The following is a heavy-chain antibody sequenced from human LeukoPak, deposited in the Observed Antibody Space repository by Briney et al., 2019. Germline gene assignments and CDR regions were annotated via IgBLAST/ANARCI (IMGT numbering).Heavy chain of an antibody. V-gene: IGHV3-21*01. D-gene: IGHD6-19*01. Sequence: GGSLRPSCAASGFTFSSYSMNWVRQAPGKGLEWVSSISSSSSYIYYADSVKGRFTISRDNAKNSLYLQMNSLRAEDTAVYYCARDTHSSGWYQWGQGTLVTVSS. CDR3: ARDTHSSGWYQ. CDR1: GFTFSSYS. J-gene: IGHJ4*02. CDR2: ISSSSSYI.